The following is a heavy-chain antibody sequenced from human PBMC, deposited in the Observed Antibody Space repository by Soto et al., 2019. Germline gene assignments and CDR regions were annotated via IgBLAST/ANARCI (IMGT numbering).Heavy chain of an antibody. CDR3: VKSSTGTYGLFDY. Sequence: GGSLRLSCEASGFTFKNYWMHWVRQVPRKGLVWVSRINPAGTTTNYADSVKGRFTMSRDSAKSTVSLQMDSLRTEDTALYYCVKSSTGTYGLFDYWGQGILVTVSS. D-gene: IGHD3-10*01. V-gene: IGHV3-74*01. J-gene: IGHJ4*02. CDR2: INPAGTTT. CDR1: GFTFKNYW.